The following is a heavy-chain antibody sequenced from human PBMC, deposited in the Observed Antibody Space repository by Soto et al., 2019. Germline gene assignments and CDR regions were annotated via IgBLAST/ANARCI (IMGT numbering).Heavy chain of an antibody. Sequence: ESLKISFKGRGYNCANYWLGWVRQMPGKGLEWMGMIFPGDSDTKNSPSLQGQITMSVDKSDSSAYLQWRSLKASDTAMYYCAAGYTTGPDAFDIWGQGTMVTVSS. CDR2: IFPGDSDT. J-gene: IGHJ3*02. CDR3: AAGYTTGPDAFDI. D-gene: IGHD6-13*01. CDR1: GYNCANYW. V-gene: IGHV5-51*01.